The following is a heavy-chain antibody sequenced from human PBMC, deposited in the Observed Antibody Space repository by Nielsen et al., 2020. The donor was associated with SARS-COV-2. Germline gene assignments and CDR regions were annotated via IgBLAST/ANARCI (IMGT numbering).Heavy chain of an antibody. D-gene: IGHD6-13*01. Sequence: GSLRLSCTVSGGSISSYYWSWIRQPPGKGLEWIGYIYYSGSTNYNPSLKSRVTISVDTSKNQFSLKLSSVTAADTAVYYCARGKAGVPAALMQVNWFDPWGQGTLVTVSS. CDR3: ARGKAGVPAALMQVNWFDP. CDR1: GGSISSYY. V-gene: IGHV4-59*08. CDR2: IYYSGST. J-gene: IGHJ5*02.